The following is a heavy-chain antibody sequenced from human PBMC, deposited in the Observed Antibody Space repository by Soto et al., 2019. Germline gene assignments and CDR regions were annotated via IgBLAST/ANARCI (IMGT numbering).Heavy chain of an antibody. Sequence: EVQLLESGGDLVQPGGSLRLSCAVSGFPFRNYAMCWVRQAPGKGLEWVSGISGSGGITYYADSAKGRFTISRDHSKNTLSLLKNSLRVDDTAVYYCAKDPNVDYVGVFQFWGQVSMV. CDR1: GFPFRNYA. CDR3: AKDPNVDYVGVFQF. V-gene: IGHV3-23*01. J-gene: IGHJ3*01. D-gene: IGHD4-17*01. CDR2: ISGSGGIT.